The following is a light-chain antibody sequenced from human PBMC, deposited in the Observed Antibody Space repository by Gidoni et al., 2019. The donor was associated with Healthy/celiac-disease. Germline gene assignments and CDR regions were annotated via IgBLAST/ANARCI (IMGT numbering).Light chain of an antibody. Sequence: EIVLTQSPATLSLSPGERATLSCRASQSVSSYLAWYQQKPGQAPRLLIYDASNRATGIPARFSGSGSGTDFTLTISSLEPEDFAVYYCQQRSNWPPRLTFGGGTKEEIK. CDR3: QQRSNWPPRLT. V-gene: IGKV3-11*01. CDR1: QSVSSY. J-gene: IGKJ4*01. CDR2: DAS.